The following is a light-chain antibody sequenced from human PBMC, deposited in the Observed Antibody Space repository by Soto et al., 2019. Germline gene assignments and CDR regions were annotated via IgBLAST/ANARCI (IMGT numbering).Light chain of an antibody. CDR3: GTWDSSLSAGYV. CDR1: SSNIGNNY. J-gene: IGLJ1*01. Sequence: QSVLTQPPSVSAAPVQKVTISCSGSSSNIGNNYVSWYQQLPGTAPKLLIYDNNKRPSGIPDRFSGSKSGTSATLGITGLQTGDEADYYCGTWDSSLSAGYVFGTGTKVTVL. V-gene: IGLV1-51*01. CDR2: DNN.